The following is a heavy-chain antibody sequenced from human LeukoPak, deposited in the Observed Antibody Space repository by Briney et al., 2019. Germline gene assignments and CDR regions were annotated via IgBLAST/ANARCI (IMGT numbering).Heavy chain of an antibody. CDR2: INHSGST. Sequence: PSETLSLTCAVHGGSFSGYYWSWIRQPPGRGLEWIGEINHSGSTNYNPSLKSRVTISLDKSKNQFSLKLTSVTAADTAVYYCARSPTKRVTEDYWGHGILVTVSS. CDR3: ARSPTKRVTEDY. CDR1: GGSFSGYY. D-gene: IGHD1-14*01. V-gene: IGHV4-34*01. J-gene: IGHJ4*01.